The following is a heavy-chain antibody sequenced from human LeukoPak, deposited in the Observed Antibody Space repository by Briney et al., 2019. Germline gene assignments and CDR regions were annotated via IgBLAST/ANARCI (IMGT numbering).Heavy chain of an antibody. CDR3: AKGAGALLWFGELTFDY. CDR1: GFTFSSYA. CDR2: ISYDGSNK. Sequence: PGGSLRLSCAASGFTFSSYAMHWVRQAPGKGLEWVAVISYDGSNKYYADSVKGRFTISRDNSKNTLYLQMNSLRAEDMALYYCAKGAGALLWFGELTFDYWGQGTLVTVSS. D-gene: IGHD3-10*01. V-gene: IGHV3-30*04. J-gene: IGHJ4*02.